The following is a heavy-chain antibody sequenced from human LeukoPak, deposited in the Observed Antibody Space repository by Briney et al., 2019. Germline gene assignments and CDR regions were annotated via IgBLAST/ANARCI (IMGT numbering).Heavy chain of an antibody. CDR3: TTYGSGRKFDY. V-gene: IGHV3-15*04. J-gene: IGHJ4*02. Sequence: GGSLRLSCAASGFTFSGSAMHWVRQASGKGLEWVGRIESKTDGGTTDYAAPVKGRFTISRDDSTNTLYLQMNSLKSEDTAVYYCTTYGSGRKFDYWGQGILVTVSS. D-gene: IGHD3-10*01. CDR1: GFTFSGSA. CDR2: IESKTDGGTT.